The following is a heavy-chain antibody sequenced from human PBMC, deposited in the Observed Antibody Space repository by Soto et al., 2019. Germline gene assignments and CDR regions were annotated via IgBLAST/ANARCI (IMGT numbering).Heavy chain of an antibody. V-gene: IGHV3-74*01. CDR2: ISSDGTTT. CDR3: AREYYGVLTGYYNDY. CDR1: GFSFRSYW. J-gene: IGHJ4*02. D-gene: IGHD3-9*01. Sequence: EVQLVESGGGLVQSGGSLGLSCVASGFSFRSYWMHWVRQAPGKGLVWVARISSDGTTTTYADSANGRFTVSRDNAANTLYIQTSSLRAEDTAVYYCAREYYGVLTGYYNDYWGQGTLVTVSS.